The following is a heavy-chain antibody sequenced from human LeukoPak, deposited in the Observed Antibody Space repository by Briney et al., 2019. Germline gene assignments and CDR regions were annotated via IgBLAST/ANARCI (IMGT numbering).Heavy chain of an antibody. CDR2: INSSGSTI. J-gene: IGHJ5*02. CDR3: ASAGSYLRNWFDP. V-gene: IGHV3-11*01. D-gene: IGHD3-10*01. CDR1: GFTFSYYY. Sequence: GSLRLSCVASGFTFSYYYMSWIRPAPGKGLEWVSYINSSGSTIYYADSVKGRFTISRDNAKKSLYLQMNSLRAEDTAVYYCASAGSYLRNWFDPWGQGTLVTVSS.